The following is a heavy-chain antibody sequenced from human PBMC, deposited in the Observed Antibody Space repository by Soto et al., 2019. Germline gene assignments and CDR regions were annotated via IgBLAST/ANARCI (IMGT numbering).Heavy chain of an antibody. CDR3: ARRGSGSDYDD. J-gene: IGHJ4*02. CDR1: EFTFSSYA. V-gene: IGHV3-23*01. D-gene: IGHD1-26*01. Sequence: EVQLLESGGGLVQPGGSLRLSCAASEFTFSSYAMRWVRQAPGKGLEWVSAISGSGGSKYYADSVKGRFTISRDNSKNTLYLQLNGVSAEATAVYYCARRGSGSDYDDWGQGTLVTVSS. CDR2: ISGSGGSK.